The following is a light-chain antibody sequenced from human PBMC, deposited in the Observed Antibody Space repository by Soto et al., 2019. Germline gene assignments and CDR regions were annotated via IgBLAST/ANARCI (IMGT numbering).Light chain of an antibody. CDR1: SGDVVIYNY. J-gene: IGLJ1*01. CDR3: TSYAGSNNFYV. Sequence: VLTKPPSAYGSPGGSVTISCTGTSGDVVIYNYVYWSSQHPDKAPIPTIYKASDRRSGGLDRFSGSKSGNTASLTVSGLQVEDEADYYCTSYAGSNNFYVFGTG. CDR2: KAS. V-gene: IGLV2-8*01.